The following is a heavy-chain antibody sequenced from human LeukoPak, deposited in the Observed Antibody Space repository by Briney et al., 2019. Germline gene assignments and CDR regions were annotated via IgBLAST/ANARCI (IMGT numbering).Heavy chain of an antibody. Sequence: SETLSLTCTVSGGSISSSSYYWGWIRQPPGKGLEWIGSIYYSGSTYYNPSLKSRVTISVDTSKNQFSLKLSSVTAADTAVYYCARHGDGSSLYFDPWGQGTLVTVSS. CDR3: ARHGDGSSLYFDP. J-gene: IGHJ5*02. CDR2: IYYSGST. CDR1: GGSISSSSYY. V-gene: IGHV4-39*01. D-gene: IGHD6-13*01.